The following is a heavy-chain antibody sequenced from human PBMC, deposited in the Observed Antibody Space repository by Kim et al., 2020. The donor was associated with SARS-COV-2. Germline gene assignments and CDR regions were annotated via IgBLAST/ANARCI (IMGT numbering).Heavy chain of an antibody. J-gene: IGHJ3*01. D-gene: IGHD1-1*01. CDR2: IRHNSNSYES. CDR1: DFTFSDSA. Sequence: GGSLRLSCAASDFTFSDSAMNWVRQASGKGLEWVGSIRHNSNSYESAYAASVKGSITISSADYTNKVYIQIHRLKTAATAVYYSTRVTGTTAPFCDAVDV. CDR3: TRVTGTTAPFCDAVDV. V-gene: IGHV3-73*01.